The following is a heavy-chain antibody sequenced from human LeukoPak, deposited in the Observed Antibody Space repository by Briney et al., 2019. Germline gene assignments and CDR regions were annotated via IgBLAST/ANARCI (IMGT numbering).Heavy chain of an antibody. D-gene: IGHD3-10*01. CDR1: GGTFISYT. CDR3: ARDRGASTDYFDY. J-gene: IGHJ4*02. Sequence: SVKVSCKASGGTFISYTISWVRQAPGQGLEWMGRIIPILGIANYAQKFQGRVTITADKSTSTAYMELSSLRSEDTAVYYCARDRGASTDYFDYWGQGTLVTVSS. CDR2: IIPILGIA. V-gene: IGHV1-69*04.